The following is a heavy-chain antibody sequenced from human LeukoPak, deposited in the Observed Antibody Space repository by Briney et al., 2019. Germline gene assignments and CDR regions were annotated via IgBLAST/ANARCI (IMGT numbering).Heavy chain of an antibody. J-gene: IGHJ3*02. D-gene: IGHD2-15*01. V-gene: IGHV3-23*01. CDR3: AKLPPSRSLGYCSGGSCLDAFDI. Sequence: GGSLRLSCEASGFTFSTYVVNWVRQAPGKGLEWVSTISGSGGSTYYADSVKGRFTISRDNSKNTLYLQMNSLRAEDTAVYYCAKLPPSRSLGYCSGGSCLDAFDIWGQGTMVTVSS. CDR2: ISGSGGST. CDR1: GFTFSTYV.